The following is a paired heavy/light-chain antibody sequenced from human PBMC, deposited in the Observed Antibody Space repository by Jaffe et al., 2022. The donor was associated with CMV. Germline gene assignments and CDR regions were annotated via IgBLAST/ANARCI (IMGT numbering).Light chain of an antibody. CDR3: AAWDDSLNGRWV. J-gene: IGLJ3*02. V-gene: IGLV1-44*01. CDR2: SNN. CDR1: SSNIGSNT. Sequence: QSVLTQPPSASGTPGQRVTISCSGSSSNIGSNTVNWYQQLPGTAPKLLIYSNNQRPSGVPDRFSGSKSGTSASLAISGLQSEDEADYYCAAWDDSLNGRWVFGGGTKLTVL.
Heavy chain of an antibody. J-gene: IGHJ3*02. CDR1: GGTFSSYA. D-gene: IGHD2-21*02. Sequence: QVQLVQSGAEVKKPGSSVKVSCKASGGTFSSYAISWVRQAPGQGLEWMGRIIPILGIANYAQKFQGRVTITADKSTSTAYMELSSLRSEDTAVYYCAREYCGGDCYPSLLGAFDIWGQGTMVTVSS. V-gene: IGHV1-69*09. CDR2: IIPILGIA. CDR3: AREYCGGDCYPSLLGAFDI.